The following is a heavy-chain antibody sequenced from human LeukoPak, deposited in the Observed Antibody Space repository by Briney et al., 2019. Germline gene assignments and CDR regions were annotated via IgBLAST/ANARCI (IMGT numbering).Heavy chain of an antibody. CDR1: GFIFSSYA. J-gene: IGHJ4*02. V-gene: IGHV3-23*01. CDR2: ISGSGGST. CDR3: ANLGLGIPVSY. D-gene: IGHD6-19*01. Sequence: GGSLRLSCAASGFIFSSYAMSWVRQAPGKGLEWVSAISGSGGSTYYADSVKGRFTISRDNSKNTLYLQMNSLRAEDTAVYYCANLGLGIPVSYWGQGTLVTVSS.